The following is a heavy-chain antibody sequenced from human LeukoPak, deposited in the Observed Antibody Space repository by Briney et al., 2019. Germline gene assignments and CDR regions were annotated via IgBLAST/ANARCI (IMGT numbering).Heavy chain of an antibody. J-gene: IGHJ4*02. CDR3: AKESGALGAPLYDY. Sequence: PGGSLRLSCAASGFTFSSFDISWVRQTPEKGLEWVSSISGGGRNTYYADSVKGRFTISRDNSKNMLYLQMNSLRAEDTAVYYCAKESGALGAPLYDYWGQGILVTGSS. CDR1: GFTFSSFD. CDR2: ISGGGRNT. V-gene: IGHV3-23*01. D-gene: IGHD4/OR15-4a*01.